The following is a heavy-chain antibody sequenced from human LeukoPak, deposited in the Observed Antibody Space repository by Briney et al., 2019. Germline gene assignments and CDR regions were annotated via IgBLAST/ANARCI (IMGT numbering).Heavy chain of an antibody. V-gene: IGHV3-11*01. Sequence: GSLRLPCAASGFTFSDYYMSWIRQAPGKGLEWVSYISSSGSTIYYADSVEGRFTISRDNAKNSLYLQMNSLRAEDTAVYYCARDTSYYCSSTSCYFGAYYYYGMDVWGQGTTVTVSS. CDR1: GFTFSDYY. J-gene: IGHJ6*02. CDR3: ARDTSYYCSSTSCYFGAYYYYGMDV. CDR2: ISSSGSTI. D-gene: IGHD2-2*01.